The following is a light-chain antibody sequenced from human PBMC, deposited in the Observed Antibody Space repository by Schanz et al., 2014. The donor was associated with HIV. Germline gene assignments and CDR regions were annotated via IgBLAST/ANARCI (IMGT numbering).Light chain of an antibody. CDR2: GAS. Sequence: EIVMTQSPATLSVSPGERATLSCSASQSVSSNLAWYQQKPGQAPRLLIYGASTRATGIPARFSGSGSGRDFTLSISGLQSEDFAVYYCQQYDNWPPFTFGQGTKLEIK. V-gene: IGKV3-15*01. CDR3: QQYDNWPPFT. CDR1: QSVSSN. J-gene: IGKJ2*01.